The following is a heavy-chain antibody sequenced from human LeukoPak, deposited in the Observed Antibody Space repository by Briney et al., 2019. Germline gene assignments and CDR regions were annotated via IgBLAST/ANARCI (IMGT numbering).Heavy chain of an antibody. Sequence: ASVNVSCRASGYTFTSYGISWVRQARGQGLEWRGGISAYNGNTNYAQKLQGRVTMTTDTSTSTAYMELRSLRSDDTAVYYCARENPGENYYYYYRMDVWGQGTTVTVSS. CDR3: ARENPGENYYYYYRMDV. J-gene: IGHJ6*02. CDR1: GYTFTSYG. CDR2: ISAYNGNT. D-gene: IGHD3-10*01. V-gene: IGHV1-18*01.